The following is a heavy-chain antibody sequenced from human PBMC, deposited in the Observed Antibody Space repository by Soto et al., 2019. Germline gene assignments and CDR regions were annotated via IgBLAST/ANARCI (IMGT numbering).Heavy chain of an antibody. V-gene: IGHV3-74*01. D-gene: IGHD3-10*01. CDR3: ARGVRGYYYMDV. J-gene: IGHJ6*03. Sequence: EVQLVESGGGLVQPGGSLRLSCAASGFTFSSFWMHWVRQAPGKGLVWVSRLNGDGSNTNYADSVRGRFTISRDNALNPLDLQMNRLGVDDTAVYFFARGVRGYYYMDVWGEGTTVTVSS. CDR1: GFTFSSFW. CDR2: LNGDGSNT.